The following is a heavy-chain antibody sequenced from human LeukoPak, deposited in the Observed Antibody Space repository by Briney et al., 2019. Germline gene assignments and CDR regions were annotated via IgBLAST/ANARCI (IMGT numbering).Heavy chain of an antibody. CDR2: IYHSGST. D-gene: IGHD3-10*01. CDR1: GYSISSGYY. V-gene: IGHV4-38-2*02. J-gene: IGHJ4*02. Sequence: SETLSLTCTVSGYSISSGYYWGWIRQPPGKGLEWIGSIYHSGSTYYNPSLKSRVTISVDTSKNQFSLKLSSVTAADTAVYYCARVVTMVRAPDYWGQGTLVTVSS. CDR3: ARVVTMVRAPDY.